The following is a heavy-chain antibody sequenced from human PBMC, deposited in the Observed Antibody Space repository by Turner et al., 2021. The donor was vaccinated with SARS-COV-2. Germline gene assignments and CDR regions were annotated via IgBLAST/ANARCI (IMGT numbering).Heavy chain of an antibody. CDR3: ASSANSSGWHY. J-gene: IGHJ4*02. CDR2: INPNSGCT. V-gene: IGHV1-2*02. D-gene: IGHD6-19*01. Sequence: VQLVQSGAVVKKPGASVTVSCKASGYAFIGYYLHWVRQAPGQGLEWMGWINPNSGCTNDAQKFQGRITMTRDTSISTVYMELSRLRSDDTAVYYCASSANSSGWHYWGQGTLVTVSS. CDR1: GYAFIGYY.